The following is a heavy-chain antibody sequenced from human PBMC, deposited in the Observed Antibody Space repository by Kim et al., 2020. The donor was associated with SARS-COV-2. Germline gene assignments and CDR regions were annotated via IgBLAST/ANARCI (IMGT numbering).Heavy chain of an antibody. J-gene: IGHJ4*02. V-gene: IGHV4-39*01. Sequence: SETLSLTCTVSGGSISSSSYYWGWIRQPPGKGLEWIGSIYYSGSTYYNPSLKSRVTISVDTSKNQFSLKLSSVTAADTAVYYCAAFSGYAWAVDYWGQGTLVTVSS. CDR1: GGSISSSSYY. CDR2: IYYSGST. CDR3: AAFSGYAWAVDY. D-gene: IGHD5-12*01.